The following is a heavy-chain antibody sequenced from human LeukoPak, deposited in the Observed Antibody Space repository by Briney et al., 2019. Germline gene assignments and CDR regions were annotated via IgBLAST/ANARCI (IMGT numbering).Heavy chain of an antibody. CDR1: GGSFSGYY. Sequence: KPSETLSLTCAVYGGSFSGYYWSWIRQPPGKGLEWIGEINHSGSTNYNPSLKSRVTISVDTSKNQFSLKLSSVTAADTAVYYCARGLSWYFSWFDPWGQGTLVTVSS. D-gene: IGHD6-13*01. CDR3: ARGLSWYFSWFDP. V-gene: IGHV4-34*01. CDR2: INHSGST. J-gene: IGHJ5*02.